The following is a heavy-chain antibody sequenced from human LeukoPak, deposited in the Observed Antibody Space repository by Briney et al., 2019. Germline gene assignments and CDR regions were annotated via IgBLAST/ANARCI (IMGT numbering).Heavy chain of an antibody. Sequence: ASAKVSCKASGYTFTSYYMHWVRQAPGQGLEWMGIIIPGGGSTSYAQQFQGRVTMTRDMSTSTVYMELSSLSSEDTAVYYCARAFTRIYYFDFWGQGTLVTVSS. D-gene: IGHD1-1*01. CDR2: IIPGGGST. V-gene: IGHV1-46*01. CDR3: ARAFTRIYYFDF. CDR1: GYTFTSYY. J-gene: IGHJ4*02.